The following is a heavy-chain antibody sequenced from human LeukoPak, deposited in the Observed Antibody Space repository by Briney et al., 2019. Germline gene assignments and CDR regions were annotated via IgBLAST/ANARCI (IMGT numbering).Heavy chain of an antibody. Sequence: GGSLRLSCAASGFTFSSYWMHWVRQAPGKGLVWVSRINSDGSSTSYADSVKGRFTISRDNAKNTLYLQMNSLRAEDTAVYYCARGALQWELLAWFDPWGQGTLVTVSS. J-gene: IGHJ5*02. D-gene: IGHD1-26*01. CDR2: INSDGSST. CDR3: ARGALQWELLAWFDP. V-gene: IGHV3-74*01. CDR1: GFTFSSYW.